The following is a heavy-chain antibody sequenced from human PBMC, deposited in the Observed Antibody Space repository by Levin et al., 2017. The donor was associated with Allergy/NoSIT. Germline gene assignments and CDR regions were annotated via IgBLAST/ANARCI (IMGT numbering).Heavy chain of an antibody. D-gene: IGHD3-10*01. CDR3: AKDAGGIRGVIKNWFDP. CDR1: GFTFSNYA. CDR2: ISDSGGGT. Sequence: LSLTCAASGFTFSNYAMSWVRRAPERGLEWVSVISDSGGGTYYSDSVKGRFTISRDNSNNTLYLQMNSLRAEDTAVYYCAKDAGGIRGVIKNWFDPWGQGTLVTVSS. V-gene: IGHV3-23*01. J-gene: IGHJ5*02.